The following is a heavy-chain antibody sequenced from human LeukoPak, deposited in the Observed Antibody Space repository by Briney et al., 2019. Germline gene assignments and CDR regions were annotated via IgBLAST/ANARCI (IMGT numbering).Heavy chain of an antibody. J-gene: IGHJ4*02. CDR1: GFTFSSNA. CDR2: IHGSDDNT. CDR3: AKVTMVRGVIGESNY. Sequence: GGSLRLSCAASGFTFSSNAMTWVRQAPGKGLEWVSAIHGSDDNTHYADSVKGRFTISRDKSKNTLYLQMNSLRADDTAVYYCAKVTMVRGVIGESNYWGQGTLVTVSS. D-gene: IGHD3-10*01. V-gene: IGHV3-23*01.